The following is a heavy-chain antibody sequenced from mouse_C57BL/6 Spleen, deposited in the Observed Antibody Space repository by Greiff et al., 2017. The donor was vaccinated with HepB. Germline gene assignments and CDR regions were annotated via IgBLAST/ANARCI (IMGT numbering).Heavy chain of an antibody. J-gene: IGHJ3*01. CDR1: GYTFTSYG. D-gene: IGHD2-4*01. V-gene: IGHV1-81*01. CDR2: IYPRSGNT. Sequence: VQLQQSGAELARPGASVKLSCKASGYTFTSYGISWVKQRTGQGLEWIGEIYPRSGNTYYNEKFKGKATLTADKSYSTAYMELRSLTSEDAAVYFGARNYDYEKAYWGQGTLVTVSA. CDR3: ARNYDYEKAY.